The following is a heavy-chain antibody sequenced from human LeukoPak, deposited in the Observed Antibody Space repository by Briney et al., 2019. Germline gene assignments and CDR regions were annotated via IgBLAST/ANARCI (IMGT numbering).Heavy chain of an antibody. CDR3: ARDTAWYTAQYYIDV. CDR2: ISGSGGST. V-gene: IGHV3-23*01. CDR1: GFTFSSYA. J-gene: IGHJ6*03. Sequence: GGSLRLSCAASGFTFSSYAMSWVRQAPGKGLEWVSAISGSGGSTYYADSVKGRFTISRDNSKNMLYLQMNSLRAEDTAVYYCARDTAWYTAQYYIDVWGKGTTVSVSS. D-gene: IGHD2-8*01.